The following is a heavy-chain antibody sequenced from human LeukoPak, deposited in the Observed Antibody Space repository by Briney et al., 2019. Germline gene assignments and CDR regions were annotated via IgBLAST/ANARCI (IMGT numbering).Heavy chain of an antibody. D-gene: IGHD4-17*01. Sequence: GGSLRLSCAASGFTFSDYYMSWIRQAPGKGLEWVSSISSSSSYIYYADSVKGRFTISRDNAKNSLYLQMNSLRAEDTAVYYCARDPLTVTNGGDYWGQGTLVTVSS. V-gene: IGHV3-11*06. CDR1: GFTFSDYY. CDR3: ARDPLTVTNGGDY. CDR2: ISSSSSYI. J-gene: IGHJ4*02.